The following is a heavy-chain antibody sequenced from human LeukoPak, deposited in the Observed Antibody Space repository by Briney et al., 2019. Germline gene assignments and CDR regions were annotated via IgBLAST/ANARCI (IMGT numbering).Heavy chain of an antibody. CDR3: AKSLPYYYDSRGYSLDD. CDR1: GFTFSSYA. Sequence: GSLRLSCAASGFTFSSYAMHWVRQAPGKGLEWVTFISYDGSSQDYADSVKGRFTISRDNSKNTLDLQMNSLRREDTAVYYCAKSLPYYYDSRGYSLDDWGPGTLVSVSS. V-gene: IGHV3-30*18. CDR2: ISYDGSSQ. J-gene: IGHJ4*02. D-gene: IGHD3-22*01.